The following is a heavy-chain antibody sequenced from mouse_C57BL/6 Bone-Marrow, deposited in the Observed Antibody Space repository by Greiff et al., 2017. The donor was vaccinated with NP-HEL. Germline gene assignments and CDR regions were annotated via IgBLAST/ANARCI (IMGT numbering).Heavy chain of an antibody. CDR2: IDPEDGDT. CDR3: TTNYYGSSDYYAMDY. V-gene: IGHV14-1*01. D-gene: IGHD1-1*01. CDR1: GFNIKDYY. Sequence: VQLQQSGAELVRPGASVKLSCTASGFNIKDYYMHWVKQRPEQGLEWIGRIDPEDGDTEYAPKFQGKATMTADTSSNTAYLQLSSLTSEDTAVYYCTTNYYGSSDYYAMDYWGQGTSVTVSS. J-gene: IGHJ4*01.